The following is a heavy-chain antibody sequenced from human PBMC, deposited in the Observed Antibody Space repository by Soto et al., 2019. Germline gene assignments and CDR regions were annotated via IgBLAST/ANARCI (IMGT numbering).Heavy chain of an antibody. J-gene: IGHJ4*02. Sequence: QVQLVQSGAEVKKPGSSVRVSCKASGDTFTFYSINWVRQAPGLGLEWMGRTNPILSMSNYARRFQGRVTMTADKSTSTAYMELSSLRSEDTAMYYCASSYGSGYRAFDYWGQGALVTVSS. D-gene: IGHD3-10*01. CDR2: TNPILSMS. CDR1: GDTFTFYS. CDR3: ASSYGSGYRAFDY. V-gene: IGHV1-69*02.